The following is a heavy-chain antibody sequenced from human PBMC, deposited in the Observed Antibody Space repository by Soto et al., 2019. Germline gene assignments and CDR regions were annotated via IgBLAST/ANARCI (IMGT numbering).Heavy chain of an antibody. V-gene: IGHV3-23*01. CDR2: ISGGGDTT. J-gene: IGHJ4*02. Sequence: EVQLLESGGGLVQPGGSLRLTCAASGFTFSSYGISWIRLSPGKGLEWVSVISGGGDTTHYTPSVKGRFTISRDDFRNTLYLQMNSLRTEDTAIYYCAKLRDFVVLPAGILDYWGPGTLVTVSS. CDR3: AKLRDFVVLPAGILDY. CDR1: GFTFSSYG. D-gene: IGHD2-8*01.